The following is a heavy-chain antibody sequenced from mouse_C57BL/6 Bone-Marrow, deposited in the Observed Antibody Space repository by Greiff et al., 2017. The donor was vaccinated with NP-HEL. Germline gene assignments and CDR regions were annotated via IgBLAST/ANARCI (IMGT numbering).Heavy chain of an antibody. V-gene: IGHV1-26*01. D-gene: IGHD4-1*01. CDR1: GYTFTDYY. Sequence: EVQLQQSGPELVKPGASVKISCKASGYTFTDYYMNWVKQSHGKSLEWIGDINPNNGGTSYNQKFKGKATLTVDKSSSTAYMELRSLTSEDSAVYYCARRGTGTKFAYWGQGTLVTVSA. CDR3: ARRGTGTKFAY. J-gene: IGHJ3*01. CDR2: INPNNGGT.